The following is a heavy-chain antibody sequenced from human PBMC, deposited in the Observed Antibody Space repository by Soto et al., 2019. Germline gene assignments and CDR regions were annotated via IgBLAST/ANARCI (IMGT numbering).Heavy chain of an antibody. D-gene: IGHD6-13*01. CDR3: ARGDVGSSWRDFDMPPPYGMDV. CDR2: IIPILRIA. CDR1: GGTYSSYT. V-gene: IGHV1-69*02. Sequence: SVKVSCNASGGTYSSYTISLVRQAPGQGLECKGRIIPILRIANYAQKFQGRVTITADKSTSTAYMELSSLRSEDTAVYYCARGDVGSSWRDFDMPPPYGMDVWGQGTSVTVSS. J-gene: IGHJ6*02.